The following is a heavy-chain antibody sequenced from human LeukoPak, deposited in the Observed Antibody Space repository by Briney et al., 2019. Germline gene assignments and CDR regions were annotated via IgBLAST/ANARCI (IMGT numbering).Heavy chain of an antibody. Sequence: GGSLRLSCAVSGFNFNNYGMHWVRQAPGKGLEWVAFIRSDVSNKYYTDSVKGRFPISRDNSRNTLYLQMNSLRAEDTAVCYCAPGTWGGDNYFDYWGQGTLVTVSS. D-gene: IGHD3-16*01. V-gene: IGHV3-30*02. CDR1: GFNFNNYG. J-gene: IGHJ4*02. CDR3: APGTWGGDNYFDY. CDR2: IRSDVSNK.